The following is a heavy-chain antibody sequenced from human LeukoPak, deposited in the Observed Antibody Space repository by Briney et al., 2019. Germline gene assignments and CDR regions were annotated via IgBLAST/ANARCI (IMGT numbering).Heavy chain of an antibody. D-gene: IGHD6-13*01. V-gene: IGHV3-7*01. CDR3: AKVLPAAGIMGY. CDR2: IKQDGSET. CDR1: GFTFSAYW. J-gene: IGHJ4*02. Sequence: GGSLRLSCAASGFTFSAYWMSWVRQAPGKGLEWVANIKQDGSETYYVDSVKGRFTISRDNAKNSPYLQMNSLRAEDTAVYYCAKVLPAAGIMGYWGQGTLVTVSS.